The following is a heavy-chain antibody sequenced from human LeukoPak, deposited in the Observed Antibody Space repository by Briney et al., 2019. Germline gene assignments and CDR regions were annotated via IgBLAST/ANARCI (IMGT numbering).Heavy chain of an antibody. J-gene: IGHJ4*02. Sequence: SETLSLTCTVSGGSISSGSYYWSWIRQPAGKGLEWIGRIYTSGSTNYNPSLKSRLTISVDASKNQFSLKLTSVTAADTAVYYCARAYYYGSGSYGLDYWGQGTLVTVSS. V-gene: IGHV4-61*02. CDR1: GGSISSGSYY. CDR3: ARAYYYGSGSYGLDY. D-gene: IGHD3-10*01. CDR2: IYTSGST.